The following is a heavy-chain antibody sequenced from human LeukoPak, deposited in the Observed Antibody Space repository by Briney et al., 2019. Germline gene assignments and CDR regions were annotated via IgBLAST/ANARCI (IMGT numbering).Heavy chain of an antibody. CDR1: GFPFSNAR. D-gene: IGHD6-13*01. Sequence: GGSLRLTCAVSGFPFSNARMSWVRQAPRKGLEWLGRIKSKTDGGTIDYAAPVKGRFTISRDDSKNTLYLQMNSLETEDTAVYYCTTDLVEAAGSRGSYNWFDPWGQGTLVTVSS. CDR2: IKSKTDGGTI. V-gene: IGHV3-15*01. CDR3: TTDLVEAAGSRGSYNWFDP. J-gene: IGHJ5*02.